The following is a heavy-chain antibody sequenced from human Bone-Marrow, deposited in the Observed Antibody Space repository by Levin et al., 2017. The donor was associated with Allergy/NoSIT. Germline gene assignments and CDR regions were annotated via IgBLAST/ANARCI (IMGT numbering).Heavy chain of an antibody. D-gene: IGHD3-10*01. CDR3: ARGLVRVNYYGSGWDYYYMDV. CDR2: RYYSGST. J-gene: IGHJ6*03. CDR1: GGSISRNS. V-gene: IGHV4-59*01. Sequence: KPSETLSLTCSVSGGSISRNSWSWIRQPPGKGLEWIGSRYYSGSTSSNASLKSRVTISVDTSKNQFSLRLSSVTAADTAVYYCARGLVRVNYYGSGWDYYYMDVWGKGTTVTVSS.